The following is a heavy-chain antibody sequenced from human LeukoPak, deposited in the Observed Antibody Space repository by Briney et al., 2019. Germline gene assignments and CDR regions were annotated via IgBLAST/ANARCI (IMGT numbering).Heavy chain of an antibody. V-gene: IGHV3-30-3*01. D-gene: IGHD5-24*01. CDR2: ISYDGSNK. Sequence: PGGSLRLSCAASGFTFSSYAMHWVRQAPGKGLEWVAVISYDGSNKYYADSVKGRFTISRDNSKNTLYLQMNSLRAEDTAVYYCARRARDGYFDYWGQGTLVTVSS. J-gene: IGHJ4*02. CDR3: ARRARDGYFDY. CDR1: GFTFSSYA.